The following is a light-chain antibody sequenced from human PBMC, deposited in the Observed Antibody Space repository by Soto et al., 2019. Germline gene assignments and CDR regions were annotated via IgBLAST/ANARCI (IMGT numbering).Light chain of an antibody. CDR3: HHYET. CDR2: AAS. V-gene: IGKV1-39*01. Sequence: DIQMTQSPSSLSASVGDRVTITCRASQNIIFYLNWYQQKPGKAPKLLIYAASNLQSGVPSRFSGSGSGTDFTLTISSLQPEDFTVYYCHHYETFGQGTKVDIK. J-gene: IGKJ1*01. CDR1: QNIIFY.